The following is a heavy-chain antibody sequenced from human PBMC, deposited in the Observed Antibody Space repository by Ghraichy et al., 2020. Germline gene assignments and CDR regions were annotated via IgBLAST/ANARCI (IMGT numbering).Heavy chain of an antibody. V-gene: IGHV4-59*08. CDR1: GGSISSYY. J-gene: IGHJ4*02. D-gene: IGHD3-9*01. CDR3: ARHTGDILTGYYMGSFDY. CDR2: IYYSGST. Sequence: GSLRLSCTVSGGSISSYYWSWIRQPPGKGLEWIGYIYYSGSTNYNPSLKSRVTISVDTSKNQFSLKLSSVTAADTAVYYCARHTGDILTGYYMGSFDYWGQGTLVTVSS.